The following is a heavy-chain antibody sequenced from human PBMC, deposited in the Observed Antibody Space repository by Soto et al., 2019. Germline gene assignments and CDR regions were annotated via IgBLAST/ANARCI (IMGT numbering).Heavy chain of an antibody. V-gene: IGHV1-2*04. Sequence: ASVKVSCKASGYTFTGYYMHWVRQAPGQGLEWMGWINPNSGGTNYAQKFQGWVTMTRDTSISTAYMELSGLRSDDTAVYYCARAMGSGRDYYYGMDVWGQGTTVTVSS. D-gene: IGHD2-15*01. CDR1: GYTFTGYY. J-gene: IGHJ6*02. CDR3: ARAMGSGRDYYYGMDV. CDR2: INPNSGGT.